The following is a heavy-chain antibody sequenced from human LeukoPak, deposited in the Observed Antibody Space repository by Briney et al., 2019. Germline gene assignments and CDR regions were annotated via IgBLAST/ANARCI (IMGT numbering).Heavy chain of an antibody. J-gene: IGHJ3*02. D-gene: IGHD2-21*02. CDR3: AKLLPYCGGDCYPNHDAFDI. CDR1: GFTFSKYG. V-gene: IGHV3-30*02. Sequence: GGSLRLSCAASGFTFSKYGMHWVRQAPGKGLDWVALIRHDESKIYYADSAKGRFTISRDNSKNTLYLEMNSLRAEDTAVYYCAKLLPYCGGDCYPNHDAFDIWGQGTMVTVSS. CDR2: IRHDESKI.